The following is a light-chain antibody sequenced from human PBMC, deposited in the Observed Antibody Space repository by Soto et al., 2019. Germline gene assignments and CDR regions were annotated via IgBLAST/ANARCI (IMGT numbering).Light chain of an antibody. CDR3: QQSYSNPWT. V-gene: IGKV1-39*01. CDR1: QSISSY. CDR2: AAS. J-gene: IGKJ1*01. Sequence: DSQMTQSPSSLSASVGVRFTITCLAIQSISSYLNWYQQKPGKAPKLLIYAASSLQSGVPSRFSGSGSGTDFTLTISSLQPEDFATYYCQQSYSNPWTFGQGTKVDIK.